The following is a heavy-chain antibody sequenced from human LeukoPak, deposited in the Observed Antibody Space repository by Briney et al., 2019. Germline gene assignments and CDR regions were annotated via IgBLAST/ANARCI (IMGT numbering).Heavy chain of an antibody. CDR1: GGSIDGYY. CDR2: IYYTGSA. V-gene: IGHV4-59*01. J-gene: IGHJ4*02. CDR3: ARGSRGYSYGSFDY. D-gene: IGHD5-18*01. Sequence: SETLSLTCTVSGGSIDGYYWSWIRQSPGKGLEWIGYIYYTGSAFYNPSLKSRVIISLDTSKNQFSLKLSSVTAADTAVYYCARGSRGYSYGSFDYWGQGTLVTVSS.